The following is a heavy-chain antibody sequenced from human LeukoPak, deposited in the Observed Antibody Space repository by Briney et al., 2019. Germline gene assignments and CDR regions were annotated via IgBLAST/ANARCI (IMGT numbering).Heavy chain of an antibody. V-gene: IGHV3-21*01. Sequence: GGSLRLSCAASGFTFSIYSMIWVRQTPGKGLEWVSSISSSSSYIYYADSVKGRFTVSRDNAKNSLYLQMHSLRAEDTAVYYCARADYYDSSGYLWGQGTLVTVSS. CDR1: GFTFSIYS. J-gene: IGHJ1*01. D-gene: IGHD3-22*01. CDR2: ISSSSSYI. CDR3: ARADYYDSSGYL.